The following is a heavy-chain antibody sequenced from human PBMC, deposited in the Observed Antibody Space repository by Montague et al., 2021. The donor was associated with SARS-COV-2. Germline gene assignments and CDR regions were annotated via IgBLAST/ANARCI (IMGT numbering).Heavy chain of an antibody. CDR2: ISSGGHTR. D-gene: IGHD4-23*01. CDR3: ARDGVDNRWSPFED. V-gene: IGHV3-48*03. Sequence: FLRLSCAASGFHFSSFEMNWVRQAPGKRLEWVSYISSGGHTRYYADSVQGRFTISRDNARDSLYLQMNSLRAEDTAVYYCARDGVDNRWSPFEDWGRGTLATVSS. J-gene: IGHJ4*02. CDR1: GFHFSSFE.